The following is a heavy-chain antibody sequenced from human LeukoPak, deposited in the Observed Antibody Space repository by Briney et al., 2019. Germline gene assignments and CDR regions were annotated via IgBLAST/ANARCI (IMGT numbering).Heavy chain of an antibody. J-gene: IGHJ4*02. D-gene: IGHD3-10*01. CDR3: ARIHYYGSGSFDY. CDR2: ISSSSGTYI. Sequence: GGSLRLSCAVSGFSFSAYNMEWVRQAPGKGLEWVSSISSSSGTYIYYADSVKGRFTISRDNTKSSLYLQMNSLRAEDTAVYYCARIHYYGSGSFDYWGQGTLVTVSS. CDR1: GFSFSAYN. V-gene: IGHV3-21*01.